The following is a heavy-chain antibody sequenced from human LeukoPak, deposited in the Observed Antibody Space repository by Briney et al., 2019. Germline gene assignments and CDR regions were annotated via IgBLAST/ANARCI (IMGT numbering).Heavy chain of an antibody. CDR1: GGSISSGGYY. V-gene: IGHV4-31*03. CDR3: ARDHYDSTIYYYYGMDV. Sequence: SQTLSLTCTVSGGSISSGGYYWSWIRQHPGKGLEWIGYINYSGSTYYNPSLKSRVTISVDTSKNQFSLKLSSVTAADTAVYYCARDHYDSTIYYYYGMDVWGQGTTVTVSS. CDR2: INYSGST. J-gene: IGHJ6*02. D-gene: IGHD3-22*01.